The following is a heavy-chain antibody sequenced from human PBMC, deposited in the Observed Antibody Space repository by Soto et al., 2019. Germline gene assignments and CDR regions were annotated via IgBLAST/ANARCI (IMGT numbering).Heavy chain of an antibody. CDR2: INPSGGST. J-gene: IGHJ5*02. D-gene: IGHD6-6*01. V-gene: IGHV1-46*01. CDR3: ARTSSSSDWFDP. CDR1: GYTFTSYY. Sequence: QVQLVQSGAEVKKPGASVKVYGKASGYTFTSYYMHWVRQAPGQGLEWMGIINPSGGSTSYAQKFQGRVTMTRDTSTSTVYMELSSLRSEDTAVYYCARTSSSSDWFDPWGQGTLVTVSS.